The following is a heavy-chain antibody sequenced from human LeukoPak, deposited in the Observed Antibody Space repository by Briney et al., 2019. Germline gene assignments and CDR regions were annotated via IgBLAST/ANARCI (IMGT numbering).Heavy chain of an antibody. CDR2: MNEYGSEI. V-gene: IGHV3-7*01. Sequence: GGSLRLSCSVSGFIFRDFSMSWVRQAPGRGLEWVAKMNEYGSEIFYVDSVKGRFTISRDNGKNSLYLQMNRLRAEDTAVYYCARPRGCGSSRCNNFDYWGQGTLVTVSS. CDR1: GFIFRDFS. CDR3: ARPRGCGSSRCNNFDY. D-gene: IGHD2-2*01. J-gene: IGHJ4*02.